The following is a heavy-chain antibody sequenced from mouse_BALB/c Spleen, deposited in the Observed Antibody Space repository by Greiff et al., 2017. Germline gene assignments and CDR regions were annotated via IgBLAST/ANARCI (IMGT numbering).Heavy chain of an antibody. V-gene: IGHV3-5*02. CDR2: IYYSGTI. D-gene: IGHD2-1*01. Sequence: EVKLQESGPGLVKPSQTVSLTCTVTGISITTGNYRWSWIRQFPGNKLEWIGYIYYSGTITYNPSLTSRTTITRDTSKNQFFLEMNSLTAEDTATYYCARDGNYYFDYWGQGTTLTVSS. CDR3: ARDGNYYFDY. J-gene: IGHJ2*01. CDR1: GISITTGNYR.